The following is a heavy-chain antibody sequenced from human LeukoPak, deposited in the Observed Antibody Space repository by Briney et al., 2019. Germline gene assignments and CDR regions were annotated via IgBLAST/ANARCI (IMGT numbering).Heavy chain of an antibody. J-gene: IGHJ4*02. CDR2: ISAYNGNT. Sequence: GASVKVSCKASGYTFTSYGISWVRQAPGQGLEWMGWISAYNGNTNYAQKLQGRVTMTTDTSTSTAYMELRSLRSDDTAVYYCARPRITMVRGVPEPLYYFDYWGQGTLVTVSS. V-gene: IGHV1-18*01. CDR1: GYTFTSYG. CDR3: ARPRITMVRGVPEPLYYFDY. D-gene: IGHD3-10*01.